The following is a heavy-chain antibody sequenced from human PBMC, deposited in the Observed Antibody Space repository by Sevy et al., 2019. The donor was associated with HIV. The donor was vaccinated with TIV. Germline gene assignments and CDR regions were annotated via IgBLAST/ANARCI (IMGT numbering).Heavy chain of an antibody. CDR1: GFTFSSYS. CDR3: ARDFMVRGVIIPEYYFDY. J-gene: IGHJ4*02. CDR2: ISSSSSTI. V-gene: IGHV3-48*02. D-gene: IGHD3-10*01. Sequence: GGSLRLSCAASGFTFSSYSMNWVRQAPGKGLEWVSYISSSSSTIYYADSVKGRFTSSRDNAKNSLYLQMNSLRDEDTAVYYCARDFMVRGVIIPEYYFDYWGQGTLVIVSS.